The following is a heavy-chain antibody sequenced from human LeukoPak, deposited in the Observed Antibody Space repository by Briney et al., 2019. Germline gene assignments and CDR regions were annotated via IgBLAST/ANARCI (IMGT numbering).Heavy chain of an antibody. Sequence: GGSLRLSCAASGFTFSSYAMSWVRQAPGKGLEWVSAISGSGGSTYYADSVKGRFTISRDNAKNSLYLQMNSLRAEDTAVYYCARSGYGYGYGLYGMDVWGQGTTVTVSS. CDR2: ISGSGGST. CDR1: GFTFSSYA. D-gene: IGHD5-18*01. V-gene: IGHV3-23*01. CDR3: ARSGYGYGYGLYGMDV. J-gene: IGHJ6*02.